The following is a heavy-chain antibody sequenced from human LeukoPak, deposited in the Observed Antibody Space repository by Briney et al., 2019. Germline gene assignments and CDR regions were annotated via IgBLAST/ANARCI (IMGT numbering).Heavy chain of an antibody. D-gene: IGHD1-26*01. V-gene: IGHV1-18*01. J-gene: IGHJ5*02. CDR2: ISAYNGNT. CDR1: GFTFINFA. CDR3: ARVPPLVGAINWFDP. Sequence: VASVKVSRKASGFTFINFAFGWVRQAPGQGLEWMGWISAYNGNTNYAQKLQGRVTMTTDTSTSTAYMELRSLRSDDTAVYYCARVPPLVGAINWFDPWGQGTLVTVSS.